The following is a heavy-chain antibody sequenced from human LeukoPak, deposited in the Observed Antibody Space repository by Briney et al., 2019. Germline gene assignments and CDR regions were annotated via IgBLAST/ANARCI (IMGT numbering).Heavy chain of an antibody. D-gene: IGHD3-9*01. CDR2: IYYSGST. CDR3: ARLRYFDQEIAFDI. J-gene: IGHJ3*02. CDR1: GGSISSSSYY. Sequence: SETLSLTCTVSGGSISSSSYYWGWIRQPPGKGLEWIGSIYYSGSTYYNPSLKSRVTISVDTSKNQFSLKLSSVTAADTAVYYCARLRYFDQEIAFDIWGQGTMVTVSS. V-gene: IGHV4-39*07.